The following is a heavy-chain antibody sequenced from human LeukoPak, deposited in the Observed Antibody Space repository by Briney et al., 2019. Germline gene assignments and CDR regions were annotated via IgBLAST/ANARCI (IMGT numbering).Heavy chain of an antibody. CDR2: ISYEGSNK. Sequence: PGGSLRLSCAASGFTFSSYAMHWVRQAPGKGLEWVAVISYEGSNKQYAGSVKGRFTISRDNSKNTLDLHMDSLRAEDTAVYYCARDLVVTAVHYFQHWGQGTLVTVSS. J-gene: IGHJ1*01. V-gene: IGHV3-30-3*01. CDR3: ARDLVVTAVHYFQH. D-gene: IGHD2-21*02. CDR1: GFTFSSYA.